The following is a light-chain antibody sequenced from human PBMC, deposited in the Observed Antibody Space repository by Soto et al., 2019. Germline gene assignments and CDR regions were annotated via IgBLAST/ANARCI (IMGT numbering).Light chain of an antibody. Sequence: DIQMTQSPSSLSASVGDRVTITCRASQGLSNYLAWYQQKPGKVPKLLIYAASTLQSGVPSRFSGSGSGTEFTLTISILQPEDVATYYCQEYNSAPLTFGGGTKVEIK. V-gene: IGKV1-27*01. CDR3: QEYNSAPLT. J-gene: IGKJ4*01. CDR2: AAS. CDR1: QGLSNY.